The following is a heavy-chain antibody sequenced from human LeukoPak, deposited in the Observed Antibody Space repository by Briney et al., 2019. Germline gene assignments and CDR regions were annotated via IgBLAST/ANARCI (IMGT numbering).Heavy chain of an antibody. CDR3: ASYPRSVDTPPFDY. D-gene: IGHD3-16*02. Sequence: ASVKVSCKACGYSFTAQYMHWLRQAPGQGLEWMGWINPNNGDTKYAQSFLGRVIMTRDTSTTTAYMELSSLRSDDTAVYFCASYPRSVDTPPFDYWGQGTLVTVSS. CDR2: INPNNGDT. V-gene: IGHV1-2*02. CDR1: GYSFTAQY. J-gene: IGHJ4*02.